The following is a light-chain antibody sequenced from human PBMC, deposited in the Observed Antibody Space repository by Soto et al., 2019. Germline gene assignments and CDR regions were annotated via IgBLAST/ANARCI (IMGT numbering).Light chain of an antibody. V-gene: IGKV3-15*01. Sequence: EIVMTQSPGTLSVSPGERATLSCRASQSVSSNLAWYQQKPGQAPRLLIYGASTRATGIPARFSGSGSETGFTLTISSLQSEDFAVYYCQQFYNWPRTFGQGTRVDTK. CDR3: QQFYNWPRT. J-gene: IGKJ1*01. CDR1: QSVSSN. CDR2: GAS.